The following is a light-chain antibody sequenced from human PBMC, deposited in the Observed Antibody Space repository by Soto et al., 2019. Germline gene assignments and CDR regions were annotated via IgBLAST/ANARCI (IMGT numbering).Light chain of an antibody. CDR1: SSDVGAYNF. Sequence: QSALTQPASVSGSPGQSITISCSGTSSDVGAYNFVSWYQQYPSKAPKLIIFDVSDRPSGVSNRFSGSKSGNTASLTISGLQAEDDADYYCSSYTSTTTYVFGTGNKVTVL. CDR2: DVS. CDR3: SSYTSTTTYV. V-gene: IGLV2-14*01. J-gene: IGLJ1*01.